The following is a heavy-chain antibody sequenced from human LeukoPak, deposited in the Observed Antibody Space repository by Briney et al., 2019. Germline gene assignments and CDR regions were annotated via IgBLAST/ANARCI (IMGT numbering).Heavy chain of an antibody. J-gene: IGHJ4*02. CDR3: ASARDYGDYLGACHDY. D-gene: IGHD4-17*01. CDR1: GGSFSGYY. CDR2: INHSGST. V-gene: IGHV4-34*01. Sequence: SETLSLTCAVYGGSFSGYYWSWIRQPPGKGLEWIGEINHSGSTNYNPSLKSRVTISVDTSKNQFSLKLSSVTAADTAVYYCASARDYGDYLGACHDYWGQGTLVTVSS.